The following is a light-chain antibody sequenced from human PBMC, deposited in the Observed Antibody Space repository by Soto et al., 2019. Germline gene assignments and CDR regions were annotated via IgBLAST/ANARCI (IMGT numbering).Light chain of an antibody. Sequence: QLVLTQSSSASASLGSSVKLTCTLSSGHSSYIIAWHQQQPGKAPRYLMKLEGSGSYNKGSGVPDRFSGSSSGADRYLTISNLQFEDEADYYCETWDINTHVVFGGGTQRTVL. CDR3: ETWDINTHVV. CDR2: LEGSGSY. V-gene: IGLV4-60*02. CDR1: SGHSSYI. J-gene: IGLJ2*01.